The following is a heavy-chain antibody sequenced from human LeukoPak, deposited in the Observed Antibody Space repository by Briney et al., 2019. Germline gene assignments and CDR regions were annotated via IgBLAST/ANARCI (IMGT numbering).Heavy chain of an antibody. V-gene: IGHV3-23*01. Sequence: SVKGRFIISRDISKNTLYLQMNSLRAEDTAVYYCAKDSYYDSSGYYYFDYWGQGTLVTVSS. D-gene: IGHD3-22*01. J-gene: IGHJ4*02. CDR3: AKDSYYDSSGYYYFDY.